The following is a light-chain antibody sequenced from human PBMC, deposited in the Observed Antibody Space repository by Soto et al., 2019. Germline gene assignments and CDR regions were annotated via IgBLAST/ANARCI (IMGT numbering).Light chain of an antibody. CDR1: QSVSSTY. Sequence: EIVLTQSPGTLSLSPGERATLSCRASQSVSSTYLAWYQHKPGQAPRLLIYGASSRETGIPDTFSGSGSGTDFTLTISRLEPEDFAVYYCEQYDSSPYTFAQGTKLEIK. CDR3: EQYDSSPYT. J-gene: IGKJ2*01. V-gene: IGKV3-20*01. CDR2: GAS.